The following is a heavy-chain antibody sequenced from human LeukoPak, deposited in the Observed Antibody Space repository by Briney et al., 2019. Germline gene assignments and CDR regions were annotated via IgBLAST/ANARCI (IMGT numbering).Heavy chain of an antibody. CDR1: GYTFTGYY. V-gene: IGHV1-2*02. CDR3: ARVAAAGIGWFDP. D-gene: IGHD6-13*01. CDR2: IEPNSGGT. Sequence: GASVKVSCKASGYTFTGYYMQWVRQAPGQGLEWMGWIEPNSGGTNSAQKFQGRVTMTRDTSISTAYMELSRLRSDDTAVYYCARVAAAGIGWFDPWGQGTLVTVSS. J-gene: IGHJ5*02.